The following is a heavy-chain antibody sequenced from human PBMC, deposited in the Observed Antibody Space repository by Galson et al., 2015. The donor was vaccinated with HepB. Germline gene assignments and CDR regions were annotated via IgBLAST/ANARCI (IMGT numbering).Heavy chain of an antibody. Sequence: SLRLSCAASGFTFSSYAMHWVRQAPGKGLEWVAVISYDGSNKYYADSVKGRFTISRDNSKNTLYLQMNSLRAEDTAVYYCARSGRGATYYYYGMDVWGQGTTVTVSS. CDR3: ARSGRGATYYYYGMDV. V-gene: IGHV3-30*04. J-gene: IGHJ6*02. D-gene: IGHD1-26*01. CDR1: GFTFSSYA. CDR2: ISYDGSNK.